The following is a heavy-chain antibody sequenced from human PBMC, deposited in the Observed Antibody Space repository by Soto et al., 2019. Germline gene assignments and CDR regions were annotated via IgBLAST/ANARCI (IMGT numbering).Heavy chain of an antibody. D-gene: IGHD3-9*01. CDR2: ISYDGSNK. V-gene: IGHV3-30*03. CDR3: ATGTYYDILTGYPAFDY. J-gene: IGHJ4*02. Sequence: GGSLRLSCAASVFTFSSYGMHWVRQAPGKGLEWVAVISYDGSNKYYADSVKGRFTISRDNSKNTLYLQMNSLRAEDTAVYYCATGTYYDILTGYPAFDYWGQGTLVTVSS. CDR1: VFTFSSYG.